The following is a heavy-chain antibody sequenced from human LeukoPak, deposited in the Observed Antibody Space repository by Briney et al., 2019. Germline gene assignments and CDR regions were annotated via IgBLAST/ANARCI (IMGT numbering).Heavy chain of an antibody. J-gene: IGHJ6*02. CDR3: ARGRGYYDILTGYYGYYYYYGMDV. CDR2: MNPNSGNT. D-gene: IGHD3-9*01. V-gene: IGHV1-8*01. Sequence: GASVKVSCKASGYTFTSYDINRVRQATGQGLEWMGWMNPNSGNTGYAQKFQGRVTMTRNTSISTAYMELSSLRSEDTAVYYCARGRGYYDILTGYYGYYYYYGMDVWGQGTTVTVSS. CDR1: GYTFTSYD.